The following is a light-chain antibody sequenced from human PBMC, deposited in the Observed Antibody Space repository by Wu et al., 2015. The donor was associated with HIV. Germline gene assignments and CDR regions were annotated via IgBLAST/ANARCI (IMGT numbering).Light chain of an antibody. Sequence: DVQVTQSPSSLSVSLGDRVTITCRASQVIGNYLAWYQQKPGKAPKLLIYSASTLQSGVPSRISGTRSGTDFTLTISSLQPEDVATYYCQKYNTAPWTFGQGTKVEMK. CDR1: QVIGNY. CDR3: QKYNTAPWT. J-gene: IGKJ1*01. CDR2: SAS. V-gene: IGKV1-27*01.